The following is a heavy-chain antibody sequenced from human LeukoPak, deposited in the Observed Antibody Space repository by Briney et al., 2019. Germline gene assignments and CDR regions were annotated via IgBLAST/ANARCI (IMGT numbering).Heavy chain of an antibody. Sequence: GGSLRLSCAASGFTFSDYYMSWIRQAPGKALEWVSYVSSGSSTIYYADSVKGRFTISRDNAKNSLYLQMNSLRAEDTAVYYCARGRQDSITMIVVVSHFDYWGQGTLVTVSS. CDR3: ARGRQDSITMIVVVSHFDY. CDR1: GFTFSDYY. D-gene: IGHD3-22*01. V-gene: IGHV3-11*04. CDR2: VSSGSSTI. J-gene: IGHJ4*02.